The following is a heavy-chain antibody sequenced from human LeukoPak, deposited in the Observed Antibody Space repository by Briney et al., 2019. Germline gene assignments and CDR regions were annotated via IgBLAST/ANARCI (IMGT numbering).Heavy chain of an antibody. D-gene: IGHD5-24*01. Sequence: GASVKVSCKASGYTFTGYYMHWVRQAPGQGLEWMGGIIPIFGTANYAQKFQGRVTITADESTSTAYMELSSLRSEDTAVYYCARGDGVGVWGQGTLVTVSS. CDR2: IIPIFGTA. V-gene: IGHV1-69*13. CDR3: ARGDGVGV. CDR1: GYTFTGYY. J-gene: IGHJ4*02.